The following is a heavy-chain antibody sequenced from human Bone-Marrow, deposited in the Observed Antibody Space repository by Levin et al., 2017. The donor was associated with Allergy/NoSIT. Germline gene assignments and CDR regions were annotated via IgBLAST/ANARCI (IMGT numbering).Heavy chain of an antibody. J-gene: IGHJ4*02. V-gene: IGHV3-23*01. CDR2: ISSRGGST. D-gene: IGHD2-21*01. CDR1: GFIFRNYA. CDR3: AKDRAYGDFVAFDY. Sequence: GGSLRLSCAASGFIFRNYAMSWVRQAPGKGLQWVSSISSRGGSTYYTDSVQGRFTISRDQSKNTLYLQMSSLRAEDTAIYYCAKDRAYGDFVAFDYWGQGTLVTVSS.